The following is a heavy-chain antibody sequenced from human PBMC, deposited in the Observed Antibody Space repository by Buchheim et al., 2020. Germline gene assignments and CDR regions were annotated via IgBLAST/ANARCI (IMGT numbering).Heavy chain of an antibody. CDR2: IYYSGST. J-gene: IGHJ4*02. Sequence: QVQLQESGPGLVKPSQTLSLTCTVSGGSISSGGYYWSWIRQHPGKGLEWIGYIYYSGSTYYNPSLKSRVTISVDTSKNQFSLKLSSVTAADTAVYYCARDRYYYDSSGYYSGSRVIDYWGQGTL. CDR3: ARDRYYYDSSGYYSGSRVIDY. CDR1: GGSISSGGYY. D-gene: IGHD3-22*01. V-gene: IGHV4-31*03.